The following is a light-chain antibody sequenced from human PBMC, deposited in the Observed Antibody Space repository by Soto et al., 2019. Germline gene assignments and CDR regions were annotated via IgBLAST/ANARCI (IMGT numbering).Light chain of an antibody. CDR3: SSYTTSSTVV. CDR1: SSDVGGYNY. Sequence: QSALTQPASVSGSPGQSITISCTGTSSDVGGYNYVSWYQQQPGKAPKFMIYDVSNRPSGVSNRFSGSKSGNTASLTISGLQSAVEVDYCCSSYTTSSTVVFGGGTKLTVL. CDR2: DVS. V-gene: IGLV2-14*01. J-gene: IGLJ3*02.